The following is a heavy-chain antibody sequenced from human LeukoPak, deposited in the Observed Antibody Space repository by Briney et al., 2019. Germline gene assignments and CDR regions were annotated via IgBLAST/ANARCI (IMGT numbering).Heavy chain of an antibody. CDR2: ISSSSGYI. Sequence: GGSLRLSCAASGFTFSSYSMNWVRQAPGKGLEWVSSISSSSGYIYYADSVKGRFTISRDNAKNSLYLQMNSLRAEDTAVYYCARDRKWELPHAFDIWGQGTMVTVSS. CDR3: ARDRKWELPHAFDI. D-gene: IGHD1-26*01. V-gene: IGHV3-21*01. J-gene: IGHJ3*02. CDR1: GFTFSSYS.